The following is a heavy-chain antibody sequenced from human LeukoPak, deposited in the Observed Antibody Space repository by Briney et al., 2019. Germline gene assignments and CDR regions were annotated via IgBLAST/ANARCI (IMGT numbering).Heavy chain of an antibody. CDR2: IYYSGST. CDR3: AKHSLCLTYYDFWSGYYSPCYMDV. J-gene: IGHJ6*03. Sequence: NPSETLSLTCTVSGGSISSSSYYWGWIRQPPGKGLEWIGSIYYSGSTYYNPSLKSRVTISVDTSKNQFSLKLSSVTAADTAVYYWAKHSLCLTYYDFWSGYYSPCYMDVWGKGTTVTVSS. CDR1: GGSISSSSYY. D-gene: IGHD3-3*01. V-gene: IGHV4-39*01.